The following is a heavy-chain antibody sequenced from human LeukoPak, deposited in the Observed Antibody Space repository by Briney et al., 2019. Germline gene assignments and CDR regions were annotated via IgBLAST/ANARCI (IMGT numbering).Heavy chain of an antibody. V-gene: IGHV3-21*06. J-gene: IGHJ4*02. CDR2: ITGSGKYI. CDR1: GFTYSSYA. Sequence: PGGSLRLSCAASGFTYSSYAMTWIRQAPGKGLEWVSSITGSGKYIYYADSVKGRFTISRDNAKNSLFLQMNSLRAEDTALYYCARAPPLAVAGTFPLASDYWGQGTLVAVSS. CDR3: ARAPPLAVAGTFPLASDY. D-gene: IGHD6-19*01.